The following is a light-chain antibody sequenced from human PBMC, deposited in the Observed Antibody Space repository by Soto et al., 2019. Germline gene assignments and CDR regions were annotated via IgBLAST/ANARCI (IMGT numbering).Light chain of an antibody. CDR1: QTISTY. V-gene: IGKV1-39*01. Sequence: DLQMTQSPSSLSASVGDRVTITCRASQTISTYLNWYQQEPGKAPKLLIYAASSLQSGVPSRFSGCGSGTDFTLTISSLQPEDFAAYYCQQSHGIPYTFGQGTKLEIK. CDR2: AAS. J-gene: IGKJ2*01. CDR3: QQSHGIPYT.